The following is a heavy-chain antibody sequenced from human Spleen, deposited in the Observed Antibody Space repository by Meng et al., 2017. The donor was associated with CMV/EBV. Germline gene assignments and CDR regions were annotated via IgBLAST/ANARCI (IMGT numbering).Heavy chain of an antibody. D-gene: IGHD1-1*01. J-gene: IGHJ6*02. CDR2: INSDGSST. Sequence: GESLKISFAASGFTFSSYWMHWVRQAPGKGLVWVSRINSDGSSTSYADSVKGRFTISRDNAKNTLYLQMNSLRAEDTGVYYCARAGTTDYYYNGMDVWGQGTTVTVSS. CDR3: ARAGTTDYYYNGMDV. V-gene: IGHV3-74*01. CDR1: GFTFSSYW.